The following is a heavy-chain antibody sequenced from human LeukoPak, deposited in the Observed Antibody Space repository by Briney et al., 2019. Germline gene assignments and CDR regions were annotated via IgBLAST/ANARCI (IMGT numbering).Heavy chain of an antibody. CDR2: IYYSGST. D-gene: IGHD4-23*01. CDR1: GGSISSGDYY. J-gene: IGHJ4*02. V-gene: IGHV4-30-4*01. CDR3: ARVVTYGGEACFDY. Sequence: SETLSLTCTVSGGSISSGDYYWSWIRQPPGKGLEWIGYIYYSGSTYYNPSLKSRVTVSVDTSKNQFSLKLSSVTAADTAVYYCARVVTYGGEACFDYWGQGTLVTVSS.